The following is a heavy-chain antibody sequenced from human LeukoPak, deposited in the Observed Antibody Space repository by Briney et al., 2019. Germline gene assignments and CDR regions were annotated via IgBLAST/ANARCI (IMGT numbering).Heavy chain of an antibody. CDR1: GYTFTSHA. CDR2: INTNTGNP. V-gene: IGHV7-4-1*02. Sequence: ASVKVSCKASGYTFTSHAMNWVRQAPGQGLEWMGWINTNTGNPTYAQGFTGRFVFSLDTSVSTAYLQISSLKAEDTAVYYCAKQGPGYCSSTSCYGVDYWGQGTLVTVSS. D-gene: IGHD2-2*01. J-gene: IGHJ4*02. CDR3: AKQGPGYCSSTSCYGVDY.